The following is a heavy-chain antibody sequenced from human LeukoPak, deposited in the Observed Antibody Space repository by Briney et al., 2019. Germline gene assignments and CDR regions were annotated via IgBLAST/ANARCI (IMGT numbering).Heavy chain of an antibody. CDR2: VWFDNSNE. Sequence: GGSLRLSCTASGFKFNDYGMYWVRLPPQKGPEWVALVWFDNSNEHYADSVRGRFFISRNNDENTLFLHMNSLTVEDTAVYYCAKGRGPTPLGDAGAGVWGKGIAVTVSA. CDR1: GFKFNDYG. V-gene: IGHV3-33*06. D-gene: IGHD1-26*01. J-gene: IGHJ6*04. CDR3: AKGRGPTPLGDAGAGV.